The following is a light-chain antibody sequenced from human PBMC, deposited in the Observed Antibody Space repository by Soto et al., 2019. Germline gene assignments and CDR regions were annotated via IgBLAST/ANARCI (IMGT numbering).Light chain of an antibody. Sequence: DIQVTQSPSTLSASVGDRVTITCRASQSISSWLAWYQQKPGKAPNLLIHKASSLESGVPSRFSGTGSGTEFTLTISSLQPADFATCYCHQYNSYSGTFGQGTKVQIK. V-gene: IGKV1-5*03. J-gene: IGKJ1*01. CDR1: QSISSW. CDR3: HQYNSYSGT. CDR2: KAS.